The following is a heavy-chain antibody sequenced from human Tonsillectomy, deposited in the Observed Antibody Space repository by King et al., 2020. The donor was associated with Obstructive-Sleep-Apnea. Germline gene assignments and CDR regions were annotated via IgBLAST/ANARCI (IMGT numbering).Heavy chain of an antibody. CDR2: ISAYIANT. J-gene: IGHJ4*02. CDR1: GYTFASYG. D-gene: IGHD4-17*01. V-gene: IGHV1-18*01. Sequence: VQLVESGAEVKKPGASVKVSCKASGYTFASYGISWVRQAPGQGLEWMGWISAYIANTNYAQKLQGRVTMTTDTSTSTAYIELRGLRSDDTAVYYCARLGGGDYEDLDYWGQGTLVTVSS. CDR3: ARLGGGDYEDLDY.